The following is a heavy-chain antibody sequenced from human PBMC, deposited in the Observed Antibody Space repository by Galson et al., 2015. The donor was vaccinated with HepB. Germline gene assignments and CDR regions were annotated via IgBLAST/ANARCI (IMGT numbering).Heavy chain of an antibody. CDR3: ARPSMAYYYDSSGPQGWFDP. V-gene: IGHV5-51*03. J-gene: IGHJ5*02. CDR1: GYSFTSYW. CDR2: IYPGDSDT. D-gene: IGHD3-22*01. Sequence: QSGAEVKKPGESLKISCKGSGYSFTSYWIGWVRQMPGKGLEWMGIIYPGDSDTRYSPSFQGQVTISADKSISTAYLQWSSLKASDTAMYYCARPSMAYYYDSSGPQGWFDPWGQGTLVTVSS.